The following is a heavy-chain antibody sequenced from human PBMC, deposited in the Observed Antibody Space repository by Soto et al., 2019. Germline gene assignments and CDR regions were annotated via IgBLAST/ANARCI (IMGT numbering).Heavy chain of an antibody. J-gene: IGHJ4*02. V-gene: IGHV3-7*03. Sequence: GGSLRLSCATSDFTFRNYWMNWVRQAPGKGLEWVANIKPDGSATNYVDSVKGRFTISRDNVRNSVSLQMNSLRVEDTAVYSCFGGNGGPQWGQGTLVTVSS. D-gene: IGHD3-16*01. CDR1: DFTFRNYW. CDR3: FGGNGGPQ. CDR2: IKPDGSAT.